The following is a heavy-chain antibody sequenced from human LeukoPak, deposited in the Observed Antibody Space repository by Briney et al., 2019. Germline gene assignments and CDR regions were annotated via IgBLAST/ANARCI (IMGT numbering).Heavy chain of an antibody. CDR2: IIPILGTA. CDR1: GGTFSSYA. CDR3: ARDPVGISRGGYFDY. V-gene: IGHV1-69*05. D-gene: IGHD3-10*01. Sequence: SVKVSCKASGGTFSSYAISWVRQAPGQGLEWMGGIIPILGTANYAQKFQGRVTITTDESTSTAYMELSSLRSEDTAVYYCARDPVGISRGGYFDYWGQGTLVTVSS. J-gene: IGHJ4*02.